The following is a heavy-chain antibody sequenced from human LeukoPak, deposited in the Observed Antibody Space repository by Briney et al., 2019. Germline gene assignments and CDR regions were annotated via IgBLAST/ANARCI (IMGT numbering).Heavy chain of an antibody. CDR1: GFTFSSYG. CDR2: ISYDGSNK. D-gene: IGHD1-14*01. Sequence: GGSLRLSCAASGFTFSSYGMHWVRQAPGKGLELVAVISYDGSNKYYADSVKGRFTISRDNSKNTLYLQMNSLRAEDTAVYYCAKELRKAGFDYWGQGTLVTVSS. J-gene: IGHJ4*02. V-gene: IGHV3-30*18. CDR3: AKELRKAGFDY.